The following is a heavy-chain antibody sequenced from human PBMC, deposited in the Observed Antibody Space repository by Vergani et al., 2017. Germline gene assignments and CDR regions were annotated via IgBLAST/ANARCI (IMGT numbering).Heavy chain of an antibody. V-gene: IGHV4-31*01. CDR2: IYYSGST. CDR3: ASGVYYDFWSGSEQIPSTYYYYYMDV. Sequence: QVQLQESGPGLVKPSQTLSLTCTVSGGSISSGGYYWSWIRQHPGKGLEWIGYIYYSGSTYYNPSLKSLVTISVDTSKNQFSLKLSSVTAADTAVYYCASGVYYDFWSGSEQIPSTYYYYYMDVWGKGTTVTVSS. J-gene: IGHJ6*03. D-gene: IGHD3-3*01. CDR1: GGSISSGGYY.